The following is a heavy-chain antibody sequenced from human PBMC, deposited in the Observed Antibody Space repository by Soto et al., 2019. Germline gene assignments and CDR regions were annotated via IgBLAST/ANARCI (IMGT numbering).Heavy chain of an antibody. CDR2: IYYDGST. D-gene: IGHD3-3*01. CDR3: ARAVVTIFGSWSASDI. CDR1: GGSISSYY. Sequence: PSETLSLTCTVSGGSISSYYWSWIRQPPGKGLEWIGYIYYDGSTKYSPSLKSRVTISVDTSKNQFSLKLSSVTAADTAVYYCARAVVTIFGSWSASDIWGQGTMVTVSS. V-gene: IGHV4-59*01. J-gene: IGHJ3*02.